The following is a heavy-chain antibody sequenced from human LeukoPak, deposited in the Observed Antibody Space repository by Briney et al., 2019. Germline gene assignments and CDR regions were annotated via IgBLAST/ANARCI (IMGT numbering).Heavy chain of an antibody. CDR2: INSDGSST. CDR3: ASDTPLGYCSSTSCYGSPYDY. J-gene: IGHJ4*02. CDR1: GFTFSSYW. V-gene: IGHV3-74*01. D-gene: IGHD2-2*01. Sequence: GGSLRLSCAASGFTFSSYWMHWVRQAPGKGLVWVSRINSDGSSTSYADSVKGRFTISRDNAKNTLYLQMNSLRAEDTAVYYCASDTPLGYCSSTSCYGSPYDYWGQGTLVTVSS.